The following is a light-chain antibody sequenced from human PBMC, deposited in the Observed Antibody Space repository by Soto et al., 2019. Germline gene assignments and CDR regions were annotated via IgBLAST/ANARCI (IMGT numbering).Light chain of an antibody. V-gene: IGLV2-8*01. J-gene: IGLJ1*01. CDR3: SSYADSNHPPHV. CDR1: SSDVGGYSS. CDR2: EVS. Sequence: QSVLTQPPSASGSPGQSVTISCTGTSSDVGGYSSVSWYQQHPGKAPKLIIYEVSKRPSGVPDRFSGSESGNTASLTVSGLQADDEADYYCSSYADSNHPPHVFGPGTKVTVL.